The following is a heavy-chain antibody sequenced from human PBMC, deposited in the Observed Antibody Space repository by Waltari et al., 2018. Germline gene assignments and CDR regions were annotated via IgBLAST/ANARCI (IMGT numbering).Heavy chain of an antibody. CDR3: AKDPEMATTEGFGY. D-gene: IGHD5-12*01. CDR1: GFTFSSYA. V-gene: IGHV3-23*01. J-gene: IGHJ4*02. CDR2: ISGRGGST. Sequence: EVQLLESGGGLVQPGGSLRLSCAASGFTFSSYAMSWVRQAPGKGLEWVSAISGRGGSTNYADSVKGRFTISRDNSKNTLYLQMNSLRAEDTAVYYCAKDPEMATTEGFGYWGQGTLVTVSS.